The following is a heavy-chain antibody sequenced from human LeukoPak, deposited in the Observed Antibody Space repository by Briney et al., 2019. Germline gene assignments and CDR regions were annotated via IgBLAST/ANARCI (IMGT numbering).Heavy chain of an antibody. V-gene: IGHV1-2*02. CDR1: GYTITGYY. CDR3: ARGIRNYYYDSSAYPL. J-gene: IGHJ4*02. Sequence: GASVKVSCKASGYTITGYYMHWVRQAPGQGLEWMGWINPNSGGTNYAQKFQGRVTMTRDTSISTAYMELSRLRSDDTAVYYCARGIRNYYYDSSAYPLWGQGTLVTVSS. CDR2: INPNSGGT. D-gene: IGHD3-22*01.